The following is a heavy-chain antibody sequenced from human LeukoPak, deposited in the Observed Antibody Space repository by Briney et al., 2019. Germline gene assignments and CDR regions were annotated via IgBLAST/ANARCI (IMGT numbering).Heavy chain of an antibody. CDR2: IYYSGST. V-gene: IGHV4-59*01. Sequence: KPSETLSLTCTVSGGSISSYYWSWIRQSPGKGLEWIGYIYYSGSTNYNPSLKSRVTISVDTSKNQFSLKLSSVTAADTAVYYCARVGTYGSGSYLSWLDYWGQGTLVTVSS. CDR3: ARVGTYGSGSYLSWLDY. J-gene: IGHJ4*02. CDR1: GGSISSYY. D-gene: IGHD3-10*01.